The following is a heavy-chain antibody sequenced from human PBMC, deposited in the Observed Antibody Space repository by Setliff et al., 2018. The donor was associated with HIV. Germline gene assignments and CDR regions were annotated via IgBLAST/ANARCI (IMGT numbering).Heavy chain of an antibody. CDR3: AKVGGDGRFHYYHLDV. V-gene: IGHV3-30*15. CDR1: GFTFRTFA. J-gene: IGHJ6*03. D-gene: IGHD2-21*02. CDR2: ITYDGSRT. Sequence: PGGSLRLSCVASGFTFRTFAMHWVRQAPGKGLEWVAVITYDGSRTYYADSVKGRFTISRDNSKNTLYLQVSRLRPEDTAVYYCAKVGGDGRFHYYHLDVWGRGTTVTVSS.